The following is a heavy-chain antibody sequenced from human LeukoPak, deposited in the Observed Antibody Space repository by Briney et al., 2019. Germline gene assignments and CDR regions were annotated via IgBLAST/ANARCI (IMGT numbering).Heavy chain of an antibody. J-gene: IGHJ5*02. CDR3: ARGAQTVAAADNWFDP. CDR1: GFTFSSYS. D-gene: IGHD6-13*01. CDR2: ISGSSSYI. V-gene: IGHV3-21*01. Sequence: GGSLRLSCAASGFTFSSYSMDWVRQTPGKGLEWVSSISGSSSYIHYADSVRGRFTISRDNAKKSLYLQMNCLRAEDTAVYYCARGAQTVAAADNWFDPWGQGTLVTVSS.